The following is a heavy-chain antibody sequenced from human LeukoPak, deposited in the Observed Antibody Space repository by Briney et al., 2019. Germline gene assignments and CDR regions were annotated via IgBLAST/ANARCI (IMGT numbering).Heavy chain of an antibody. V-gene: IGHV1-2*06. CDR3: ARGCSSTSCYTKDGMDV. CDR1: GYTFSSYA. D-gene: IGHD2-2*02. Sequence: GASLKVSCKASGYTFSSYAMNWVRQAPGQGLEWMGRINPNSGGTNYAQKFQGRVTMTRDTSISTAYMELSRLRSDDTAVYYCARGCSSTSCYTKDGMDVWGQGTTVTVSS. CDR2: INPNSGGT. J-gene: IGHJ6*02.